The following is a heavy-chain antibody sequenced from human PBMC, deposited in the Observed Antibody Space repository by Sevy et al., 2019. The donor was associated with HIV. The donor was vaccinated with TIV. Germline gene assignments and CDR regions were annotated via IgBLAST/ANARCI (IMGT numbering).Heavy chain of an antibody. D-gene: IGHD6-6*01. V-gene: IGHV3-13*01. CDR3: ARAQGSIADRFYYYYYMDV. CDR2: IGTAGDT. J-gene: IGHJ6*03. Sequence: GGSLRLSCAASGFTFSSNDMHWVRQATGKGLEWVSAIGTAGDTYYPGSVRGRFTISRENAKNSLYLQMNSLRAGDTAVYYCARAQGSIADRFYYYYYMDVWGKGTTVTVSS. CDR1: GFTFSSND.